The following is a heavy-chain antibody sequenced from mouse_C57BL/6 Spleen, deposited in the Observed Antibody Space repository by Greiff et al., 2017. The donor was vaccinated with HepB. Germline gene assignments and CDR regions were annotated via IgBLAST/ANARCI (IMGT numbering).Heavy chain of an antibody. Sequence: VQLQQPGAELVRPGSSLKLSCKASGYTFTSYWMHWVKQRPIQGLEWIGNIDPSDSETHYNQKFKDKATLTVDKSSSTAYMQLSSLTSEDSAVYYCARQLRLRYFDVWGTGTTVTVSS. J-gene: IGHJ1*03. CDR2: IDPSDSET. V-gene: IGHV1-52*01. D-gene: IGHD3-2*02. CDR3: ARQLRLRYFDV. CDR1: GYTFTSYW.